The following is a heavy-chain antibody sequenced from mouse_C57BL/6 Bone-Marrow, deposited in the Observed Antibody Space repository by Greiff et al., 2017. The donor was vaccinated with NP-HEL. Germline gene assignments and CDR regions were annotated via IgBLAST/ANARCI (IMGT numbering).Heavy chain of an antibody. J-gene: IGHJ2*01. CDR2: IYPGDGDT. D-gene: IGHD2-4*01. CDR3: ARGFYYDYDGYLYY. V-gene: IGHV1-82*01. CDR1: GYAFSSSW. Sequence: QVQLQQSGPELVKPGASVKISCKASGYAFSSSWMNWVKQRPGKGLEWIGRIYPGDGDTNYNGKFKGKATLTADKSSSTAYLQLSSLTSEDSAVYFCARGFYYDYDGYLYYGGQGTTLTVTA.